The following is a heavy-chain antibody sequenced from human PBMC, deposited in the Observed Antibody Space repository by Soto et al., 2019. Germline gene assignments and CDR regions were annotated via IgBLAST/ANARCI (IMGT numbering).Heavy chain of an antibody. D-gene: IGHD3-22*01. CDR2: ISYDGSNK. J-gene: IGHJ3*02. V-gene: IGHV3-30-3*01. Sequence: QVQLVESGGGVVQPGRSLRLSCAASGFTFSSYAMHWVGQAPGKGLEWVPVISYDGSNKYYADSVKGRFTISRDNSKNTLYLQMNSLRAEDTAVYYCASTPPYDSSGYYFTHAFDIWGQGTMVTVSS. CDR1: GFTFSSYA. CDR3: ASTPPYDSSGYYFTHAFDI.